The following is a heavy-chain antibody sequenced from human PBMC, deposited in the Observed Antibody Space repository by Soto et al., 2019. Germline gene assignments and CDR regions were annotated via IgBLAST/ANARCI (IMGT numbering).Heavy chain of an antibody. Sequence: QVQLQESGPGLVKPSETLSLTCTVSGGSISSYYWSWIRQPPGKGLEWIGYIYYSWSTNYNPSLRSRVIIEVDKSNNQFSLKLSSVTAADTAVYYCAREIAAARTYYYMDVWGKGTAVTVCS. D-gene: IGHD6-13*01. CDR3: AREIAAARTYYYMDV. V-gene: IGHV4-59*12. CDR1: GGSISSYY. CDR2: IYYSWST. J-gene: IGHJ6*03.